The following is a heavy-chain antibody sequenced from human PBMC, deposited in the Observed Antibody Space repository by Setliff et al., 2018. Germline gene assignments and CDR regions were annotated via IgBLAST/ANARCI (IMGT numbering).Heavy chain of an antibody. CDR1: GGTFTSYG. CDR3: ARGSVEYSRGWYYFDY. D-gene: IGHD6-19*01. V-gene: IGHV1-18*01. Sequence: GASVKVSCKASGGTFTSYGISWVRQAPGQGLEWMGWISAYNGNTNYAQKLQGRVTVTADESTSTAYMELSSLRSEDTAVYYCARGSVEYSRGWYYFDYWAQGTLVTVSS. CDR2: ISAYNGNT. J-gene: IGHJ4*02.